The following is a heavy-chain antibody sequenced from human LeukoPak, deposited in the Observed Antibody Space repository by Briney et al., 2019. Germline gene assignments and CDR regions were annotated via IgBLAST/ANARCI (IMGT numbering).Heavy chain of an antibody. J-gene: IGHJ6*03. Sequence: AGGSLRLSCAASGFTFSTYWMHWVRQAPGEGLVWVSFINSDGSGTGYADSVKGRFTVSRDNAKNTLYLQMNSLRAEDTAGYYCSYGSGQEGYMDVWGKGTTVTVSS. CDR3: SYGSGQEGYMDV. CDR1: GFTFSTYW. D-gene: IGHD3-10*01. V-gene: IGHV3-74*01. CDR2: INSDGSGT.